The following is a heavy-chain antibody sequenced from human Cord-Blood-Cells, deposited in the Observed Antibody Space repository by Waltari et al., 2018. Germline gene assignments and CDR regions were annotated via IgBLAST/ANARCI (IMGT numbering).Heavy chain of an antibody. CDR3: ARGVRITIFGVVINHYYYYGMDV. J-gene: IGHJ6*02. CDR1: GGSFSGYY. CDR2: INHSGST. Sequence: QVQLQQWGAGLLKPSETLSLTCAVYGGSFSGYYWSWIRQPPGKGLEWIGEINHSGSTNYNPSLKSRVTISVDTSKNQFSLKLSSVTAADTAVYYCARGVRITIFGVVINHYYYYGMDVWGQGP. V-gene: IGHV4-34*01. D-gene: IGHD3-3*01.